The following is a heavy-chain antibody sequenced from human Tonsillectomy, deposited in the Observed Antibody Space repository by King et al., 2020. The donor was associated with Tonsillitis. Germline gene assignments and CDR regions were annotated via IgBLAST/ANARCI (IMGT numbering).Heavy chain of an antibody. CDR3: AGRVYDSIGTWAFDI. Sequence: QLQESGPGLVKPSETLSLTCTVSGGSISSSSYYWGWIRQPPGKGLEWIGTFFYSGGTYYNPSLKSRVTISVDTSKNQFSLKLNSVTAADTAVYFCAGRVYDSIGTWAFDIWGQGTMVTVSS. CDR2: FFYSGGT. CDR1: GGSISSSSYY. J-gene: IGHJ3*02. V-gene: IGHV4-39*01. D-gene: IGHD3-22*01.